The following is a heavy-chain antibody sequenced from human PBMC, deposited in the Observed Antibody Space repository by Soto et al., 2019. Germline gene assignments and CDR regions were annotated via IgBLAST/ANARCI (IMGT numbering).Heavy chain of an antibody. J-gene: IGHJ6*02. D-gene: IGHD3-3*01. CDR1: GGSISSYY. CDR3: ARVMEGRGDFWSGYYKPYYYYYYGMDV. Sequence: PSETLSLTCTVSGGSISSYYWSWIRQPPGKGLEWIGYIYYSGSTNYNPSLKSRVTISVDTSKNQFSLKLSSVTAADTAVYYCARVMEGRGDFWSGYYKPYYYYYYGMDVWGQGTTVTGSS. CDR2: IYYSGST. V-gene: IGHV4-59*01.